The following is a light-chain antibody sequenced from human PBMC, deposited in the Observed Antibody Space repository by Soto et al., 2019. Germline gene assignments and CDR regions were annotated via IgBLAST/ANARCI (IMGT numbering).Light chain of an antibody. CDR3: QQYGTSEII. CDR1: QSVSNTY. CDR2: DTS. V-gene: IGKV3-20*01. Sequence: IVLTQSPGTLSLSPGERATLSCRTSQSVSNTYVAWYQQKPGQAPRLLIYDTSSRVTGIPDRFSGSGSGIDFTLTISRLEPEDFAVFYCQQYGTSEIIFGQGTRLEIK. J-gene: IGKJ5*01.